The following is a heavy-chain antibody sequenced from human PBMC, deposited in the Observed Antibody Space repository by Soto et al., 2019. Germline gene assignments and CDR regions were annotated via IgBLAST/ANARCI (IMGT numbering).Heavy chain of an antibody. Sequence: ASVKVSCKASGYTFTSYGISWVRQAPGQGLEWMGWISAYNGNTNYAQKLQGRVTMTTDTSTSTAYMELRSLRSDDTAVYYCARDSTVLRFFEWLLTGNWFDPWGQGTLVTVSS. CDR3: ARDSTVLRFFEWLLTGNWFDP. D-gene: IGHD3-3*01. V-gene: IGHV1-18*01. J-gene: IGHJ5*02. CDR1: GYTFTSYG. CDR2: ISAYNGNT.